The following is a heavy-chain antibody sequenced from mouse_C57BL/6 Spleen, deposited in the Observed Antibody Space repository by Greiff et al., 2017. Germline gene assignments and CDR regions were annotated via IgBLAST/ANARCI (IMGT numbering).Heavy chain of an antibody. J-gene: IGHJ4*01. Sequence: EVQLQESGGGLVQPKGSLKLSCAASGFTFNTYAMHWVRQAPGQGLEWVARIRSKSSNYATYYADSVKDRFTISRDDSQSMLYLQMNNLKTEDTAMYYCVREYDYDEYYYAMDYWGQGTSVTVSS. CDR2: IRSKSSNYAT. V-gene: IGHV10-3*01. CDR3: VREYDYDEYYYAMDY. CDR1: GFTFNTYA. D-gene: IGHD2-4*01.